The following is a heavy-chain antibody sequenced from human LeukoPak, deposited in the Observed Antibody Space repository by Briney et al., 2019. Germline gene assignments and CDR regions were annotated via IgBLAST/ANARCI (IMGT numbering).Heavy chain of an antibody. J-gene: IGHJ4*02. CDR2: ISAYNGNT. D-gene: IGHD3-22*01. CDR3: ARDPYYDSSGYYRRNDFDY. Sequence: ASVKVSCKASGYTFTSYGISRVRQAPGQGLEWMGWISAYNGNTNYAQKLQGRVTMTTDTSTSTAYMELRSLRSDDTAVYYCARDPYYDSSGYYRRNDFDYWGQGTLVTVSS. CDR1: GYTFTSYG. V-gene: IGHV1-18*01.